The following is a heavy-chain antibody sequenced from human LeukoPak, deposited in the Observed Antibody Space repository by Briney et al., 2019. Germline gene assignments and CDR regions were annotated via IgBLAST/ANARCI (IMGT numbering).Heavy chain of an antibody. CDR1: GGSISSTSYS. CDR3: ARVWAATQYYYMDV. D-gene: IGHD6-13*01. V-gene: IGHV4-30-4*07. CDR2: IYSSGSA. Sequence: RPSETLSLTCAVSGGSISSTSYSWSWIRQPPGKGLEWIGYIYSSGSAYYNPSLKSRFSMSVDTPKNQFSLKLSSVTAADTAVYYCARVWAATQYYYMDVWGKGTTVTISS. J-gene: IGHJ6*03.